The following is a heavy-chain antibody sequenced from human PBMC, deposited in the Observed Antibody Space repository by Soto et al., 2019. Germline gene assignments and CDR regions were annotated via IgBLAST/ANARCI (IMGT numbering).Heavy chain of an antibody. V-gene: IGHV3-23*01. CDR2: ISGRGGST. CDR1: GFTFSSYA. CDR3: AKQALLINGDYVFFDY. Sequence: EVQLLESGGGLVQPGGSLRLSCAASGFTFSSYAMSWVRQAPGKGMEWVSAISGRGGSTYYADSVKGRFTISRDNSKNTLYLQMNSLRAEDTAVYYCAKQALLINGDYVFFDYWGQGTLVTVAS. J-gene: IGHJ4*02. D-gene: IGHD4-17*01.